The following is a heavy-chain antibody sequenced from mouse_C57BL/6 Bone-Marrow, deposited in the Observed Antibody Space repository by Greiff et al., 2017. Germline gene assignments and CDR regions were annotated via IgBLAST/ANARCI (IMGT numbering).Heavy chain of an antibody. CDR2: INPSRGYT. V-gene: IGHV1-7*01. CDR1: GYTFTSYW. Sequence: QVQLQQSGAELAKPGASVKLSCKASGYTFTSYWMHWVKQRPGQGLEWIGYINPSRGYTTYNQKFKDKATLTEYKSSSTAYMHLSSLTSEDSAVYYCAGGLGFAYWGQGTLVTVSA. J-gene: IGHJ3*01. D-gene: IGHD3-3*01. CDR3: AGGLGFAY.